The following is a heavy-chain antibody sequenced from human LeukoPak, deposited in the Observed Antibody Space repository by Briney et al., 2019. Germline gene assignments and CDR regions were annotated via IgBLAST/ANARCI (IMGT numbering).Heavy chain of an antibody. D-gene: IGHD6-13*01. CDR3: ARNHSSSGLGFFWFDP. Sequence: GVSLRLSCAASGFTFSSYWMHWVRQAPGKGLVWVSRINSDGSSTSYADSVKGRFTISRDNAKNTLYLQMNSLRAEDTAVYCCARNHSSSGLGFFWFDPWGQGTLVTVSS. V-gene: IGHV3-74*01. CDR2: INSDGSST. CDR1: GFTFSSYW. J-gene: IGHJ5*02.